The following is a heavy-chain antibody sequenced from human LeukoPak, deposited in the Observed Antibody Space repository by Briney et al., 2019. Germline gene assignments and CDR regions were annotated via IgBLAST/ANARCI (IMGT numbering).Heavy chain of an antibody. CDR3: AHTVTMMYYFDY. CDR2: IIPIFGTA. D-gene: IGHD4-17*01. J-gene: IGHJ4*02. Sequence: ASVKVSCKASGGTFSSYAISWVRQAPGQGLEWMGGIIPIFGTANYAQKFQGRVTITTDESTSTAYMELSSPRSEDTAVYYCAHTVTMMYYFDYWGQGTLVTVSS. V-gene: IGHV1-69*05. CDR1: GGTFSSYA.